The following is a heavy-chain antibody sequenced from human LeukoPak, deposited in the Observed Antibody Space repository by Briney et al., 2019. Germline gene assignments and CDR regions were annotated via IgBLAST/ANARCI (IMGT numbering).Heavy chain of an antibody. J-gene: IGHJ3*01. CDR2: IHPGDSDI. CDR3: ARQGGSATFVAFNV. Sequence: GESLKISCQGSGYSLNNYWIGWMRQMPGNGLGWVGIIHPGDSDIRYSPSFQGLVTISADMSVSTAYLQWSSLKASDTAKYYCARQGGSATFVAFNVWGQGTVVTVSS. CDR1: GYSLNNYW. V-gene: IGHV5-51*01. D-gene: IGHD3-10*01.